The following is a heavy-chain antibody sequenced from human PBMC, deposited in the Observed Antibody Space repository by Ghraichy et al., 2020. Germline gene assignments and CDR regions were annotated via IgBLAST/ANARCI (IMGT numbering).Heavy chain of an antibody. Sequence: SETLSLTCSVSGGSISTYFWTWIRQPPGKGLEWIAYVHYSGTANYNPSLKSRVTISLDTSKKQFYLQLNSVTAEDTAVYYCAGGVIGATSRYGMDVWGQGTTVTVSS. V-gene: IGHV4-59*01. J-gene: IGHJ6*02. CDR1: GGSISTYF. D-gene: IGHD1-26*01. CDR3: AGGVIGATSRYGMDV. CDR2: VHYSGTA.